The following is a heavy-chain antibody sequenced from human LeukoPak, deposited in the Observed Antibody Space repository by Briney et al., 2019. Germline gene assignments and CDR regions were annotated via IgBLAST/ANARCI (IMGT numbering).Heavy chain of an antibody. D-gene: IGHD6-19*01. Sequence: SETLSLTCTVSGGSISSYYWSWIRQPPGKGLEWIGYIYYSRSTNYNPSLKSRVTISVDTSKNQFSLKLSSVTAADTAVYYCARDLSTYSSGWYYYYYGMDVWGQGTTVTVSS. CDR2: IYYSRST. V-gene: IGHV4-59*01. J-gene: IGHJ6*02. CDR3: ARDLSTYSSGWYYYYYGMDV. CDR1: GGSISSYY.